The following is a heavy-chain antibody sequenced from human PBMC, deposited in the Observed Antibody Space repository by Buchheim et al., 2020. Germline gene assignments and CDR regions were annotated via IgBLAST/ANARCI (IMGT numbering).Heavy chain of an antibody. D-gene: IGHD6-13*01. Sequence: QVQLVQSGAEVKKPGASVKVSCKASGYTFTSYDINWVRQATGHGLEWMAWMNPNSGNTGYAQKFQGRFTMTRNTSISTPYLELSSLRSEDTAVYYCARVVIPGYSSINWFDPWGQGTL. V-gene: IGHV1-8*01. J-gene: IGHJ5*02. CDR3: ARVVIPGYSSINWFDP. CDR1: GYTFTSYD. CDR2: MNPNSGNT.